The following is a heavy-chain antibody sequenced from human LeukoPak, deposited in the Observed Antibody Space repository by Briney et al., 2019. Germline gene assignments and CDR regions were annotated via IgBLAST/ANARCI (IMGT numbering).Heavy chain of an antibody. CDR2: ISTYNGDT. Sequence: ASVKVSCKASGYSFINYGVSWVRQAPGQGLEWMGWISTYNGDTNYAQKLQGRVTMTTDTSTSTAYMELRSLRSDDTAVYYCARDIPYDSSGYYYYYWGQGTLVTVSS. CDR1: GYSFINYG. D-gene: IGHD3-22*01. J-gene: IGHJ4*02. V-gene: IGHV1-18*01. CDR3: ARDIPYDSSGYYYYY.